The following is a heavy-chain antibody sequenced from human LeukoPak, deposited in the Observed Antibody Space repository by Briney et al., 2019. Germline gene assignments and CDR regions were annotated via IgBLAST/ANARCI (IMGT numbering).Heavy chain of an antibody. J-gene: IGHJ4*02. CDR3: ARSNQADDY. V-gene: IGHV3-74*01. CDR1: GFTFSNYW. CDR2: INPSGSST. D-gene: IGHD1-14*01. Sequence: GGSLRLSCAASGFTFSNYWMHWVRQVPGKGLVWVSRINPSGSSTTYADSVKGRFTISRDNAKNMLYLQMGSLRAEDTGIYYCARSNQADDYWGQGTLVTVSS.